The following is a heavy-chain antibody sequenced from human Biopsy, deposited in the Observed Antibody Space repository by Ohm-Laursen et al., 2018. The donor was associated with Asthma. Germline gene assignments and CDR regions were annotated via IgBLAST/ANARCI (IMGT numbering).Heavy chain of an antibody. CDR3: ATDFPCTGDRCYLGY. V-gene: IGHV3-23*01. CDR1: GFTFSSFA. J-gene: IGHJ4*02. Sequence: GSLRLSCAASGFTFSSFAMSWVRQAPGKGLEWVSAITRSAGRTDYADSVKGRFTISRDNSANTLFLDVSDLRDDDTAIYYCATDFPCTGDRCYLGYWGQGTQVTVSS. CDR2: ITRSAGRT. D-gene: IGHD2-8*02.